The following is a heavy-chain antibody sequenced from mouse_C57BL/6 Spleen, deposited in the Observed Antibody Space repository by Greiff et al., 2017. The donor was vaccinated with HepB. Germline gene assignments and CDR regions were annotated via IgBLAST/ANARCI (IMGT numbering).Heavy chain of an antibody. J-gene: IGHJ3*01. CDR3: ARRWFAY. CDR1: GFTFSDYY. V-gene: IGHV5-12*01. Sequence: EVMLVESGGGLVQPGGSLKLSCAASGFTFSDYYMYWVRQTPEKRLEWVAYISNGGGSTYYPDTVKGRFTISRDNAKNTLYLQMSRLKSEDTAMYYCARRWFAYWGQGTLVTVSA. CDR2: ISNGGGST.